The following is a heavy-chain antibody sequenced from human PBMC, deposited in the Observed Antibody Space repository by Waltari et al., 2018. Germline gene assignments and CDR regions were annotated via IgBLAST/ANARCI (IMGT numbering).Heavy chain of an antibody. CDR2: ISYDGSNK. CDR3: ARDQDYDILTGLSWFDP. CDR1: GFTFSSYA. Sequence: QVQLVESGGGVVQPGRSLRLSCAASGFTFSSYAMHWVRQAPGKGLEWVAVISYDGSNKYYADSVKGRFTISRDNSKNTLYLQMNSLRAEDTAVYYCARDQDYDILTGLSWFDPWGQGTLVTVSS. J-gene: IGHJ5*02. D-gene: IGHD3-9*01. V-gene: IGHV3-30-3*01.